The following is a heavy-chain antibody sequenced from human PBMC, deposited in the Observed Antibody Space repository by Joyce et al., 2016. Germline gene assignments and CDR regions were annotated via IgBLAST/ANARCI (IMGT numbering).Heavy chain of an antibody. V-gene: IGHV4-34*01. CDR3: ARGLSAFDYSNYAGYDY. CDR1: GGSFSGYY. D-gene: IGHD4-11*01. J-gene: IGHJ4*02. CDR2: INHSGMT. Sequence: QVQLQQWGAGLLKPSETLSLTCAVYGGSFSGYYWSWIRQPPGKGLEWMGEINHSGMTNYNPSLESRVTISVDTSKNQFSLRLSSVTAADTAVYYCARGLSAFDYSNYAGYDYWGQGTLVTVSS.